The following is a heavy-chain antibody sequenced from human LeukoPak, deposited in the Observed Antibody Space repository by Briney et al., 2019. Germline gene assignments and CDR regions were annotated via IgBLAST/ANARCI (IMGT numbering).Heavy chain of an antibody. Sequence: GGSLRLSCAASGFTFTKYWMTWVRQAPGKGLECVANIKQDGSEKFYVDSVKGRFTISRDNAKNSLDLQINSLGVEDTAVYYCARGLDCRSTSCYLDNWGQGTLVTVSS. V-gene: IGHV3-7*01. J-gene: IGHJ4*02. D-gene: IGHD2-2*01. CDR2: IKQDGSEK. CDR3: ARGLDCRSTSCYLDN. CDR1: GFTFTKYW.